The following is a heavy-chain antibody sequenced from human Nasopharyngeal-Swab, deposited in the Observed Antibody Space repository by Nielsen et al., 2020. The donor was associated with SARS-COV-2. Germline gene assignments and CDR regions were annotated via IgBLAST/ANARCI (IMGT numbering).Heavy chain of an antibody. Sequence: GGSLRLSCAASGFIFTTYGMHWVRQAPGKGLEWVALISYDGSKKYYADSVKGRFTISRDGSKNTLYLQMNNLRAEDTAVYYCTRDRVFYYDSSGRKEFEYWGQGTRVTVSS. CDR1: GFIFTTYG. V-gene: IGHV3-33*05. J-gene: IGHJ4*02. CDR2: ISYDGSKK. D-gene: IGHD3-22*01. CDR3: TRDRVFYYDSSGRKEFEY.